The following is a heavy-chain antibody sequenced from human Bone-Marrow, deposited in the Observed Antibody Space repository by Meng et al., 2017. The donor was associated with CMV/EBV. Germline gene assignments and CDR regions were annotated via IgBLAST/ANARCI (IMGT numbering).Heavy chain of an antibody. CDR1: GGSISSGDYY. CDR3: ARMRLSGWADY. J-gene: IGHJ4*02. CDR2: IYYSGST. D-gene: IGHD3-16*02. V-gene: IGHV4-30-4*08. Sequence: SETLSLTCTVSGGSISSGDYYWSWIRQPPGKGLEWIGYIYYSGSTYYNPYPKSRVTISVHTSKNQFSLKLSSVTAADTAVYYCARMRLSGWADYWGQGTLVTVSS.